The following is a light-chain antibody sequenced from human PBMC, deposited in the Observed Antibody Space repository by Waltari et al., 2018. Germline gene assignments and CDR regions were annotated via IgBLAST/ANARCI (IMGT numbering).Light chain of an antibody. Sequence: QSALTQPASVSGPPGQSIPISRSGTDRDVGAYDFVSWYQQHPGKAPHLIIYEVSNRPSGISNRFSASKSGNTASLTISGLQAEDEADYYCSSYTTSSAPGVFGTGTRVTVL. J-gene: IGLJ1*01. V-gene: IGLV2-14*01. CDR1: DRDVGAYDF. CDR3: SSYTTSSAPGV. CDR2: EVS.